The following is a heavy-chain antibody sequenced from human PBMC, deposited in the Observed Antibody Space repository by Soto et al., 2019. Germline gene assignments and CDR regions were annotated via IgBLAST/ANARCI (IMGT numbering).Heavy chain of an antibody. CDR2: IYPGDSDT. Sequence: GESLKISCKGSGYSFTSYWIGWVRQMPGKGLEWMGIIYPGDSDTRYSPSFQGQVTISADKSISTAYLQWSSLKASDTAMYYCAINPHYCSGGSCYDYWGQGTLVTVSS. D-gene: IGHD2-15*01. V-gene: IGHV5-51*01. CDR1: GYSFTSYW. J-gene: IGHJ4*02. CDR3: AINPHYCSGGSCYDY.